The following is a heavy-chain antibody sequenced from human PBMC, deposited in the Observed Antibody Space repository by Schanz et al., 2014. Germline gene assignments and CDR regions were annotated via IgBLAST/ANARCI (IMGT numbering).Heavy chain of an antibody. V-gene: IGHV3-23*04. CDR2: IASGGSHT. J-gene: IGHJ4*02. CDR3: AKEWSPSF. CDR1: GFKFSIYA. D-gene: IGHD1-26*01. Sequence: VQLVDSGGGVVQPGRSLRLSCAASGFKFSIYAMHWVRQAPGKGLEWVSTIASGGSHTFYADSVTGRFTISGDNSKNTLFLQMNSLRVEDTAIYYCAKEWSPSFWGQGTLVTVSS.